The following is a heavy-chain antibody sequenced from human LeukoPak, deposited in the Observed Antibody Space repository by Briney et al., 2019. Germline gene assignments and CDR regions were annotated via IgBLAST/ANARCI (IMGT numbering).Heavy chain of an antibody. CDR3: AKDRGDYHSGRGNYFDP. Sequence: PGRSLRLSCAASGFTFSSYAMSWVRQAPGKGLEWVSAISGSGGSTYYADSVKGRFTISRDNSKNTLYLQMNSLRAEDTAVYYCAKDRGDYHSGRGNYFDPWGQGTLVTVSS. D-gene: IGHD1-7*01. CDR1: GFTFSSYA. V-gene: IGHV3-23*01. CDR2: ISGSGGST. J-gene: IGHJ5*02.